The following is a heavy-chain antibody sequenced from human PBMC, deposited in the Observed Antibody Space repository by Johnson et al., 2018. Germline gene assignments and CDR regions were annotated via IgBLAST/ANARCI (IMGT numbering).Heavy chain of an antibody. CDR1: GFTFSTYS. CDR3: ARDGSPVICRGGSCYPTYYYYMDG. V-gene: IGHV3-21*01. CDR2: ITGSGSYI. D-gene: IGHD2-15*01. Sequence: VQLVESGGGLVQPGGSLRLSCAASGFTFSTYSMNWVRQAPGKGLEWVSSITGSGSYIYYADSVKGRFTISRDNSKNTLYLKMNSLSAEDTAVYYCARDGSPVICRGGSCYPTYYYYMDGWGKGTTVTVSS. J-gene: IGHJ6*03.